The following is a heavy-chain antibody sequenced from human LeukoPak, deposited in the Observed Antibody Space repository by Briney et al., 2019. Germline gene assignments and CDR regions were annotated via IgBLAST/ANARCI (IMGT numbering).Heavy chain of an antibody. CDR2: IIPILGIA. D-gene: IGHD4-11*01. V-gene: IGHV1-69*04. J-gene: IGHJ3*02. CDR1: GGTFSSYA. Sequence: ASVKVSCKASGGTFSSYALSWVRQAPGQGLGWMGRIIPILGIADYAQKFQGRVTITADKSSRTAYMELSSLRSDDTAVFYCAREMTVTHDAFDIWGQGALVTVSS. CDR3: AREMTVTHDAFDI.